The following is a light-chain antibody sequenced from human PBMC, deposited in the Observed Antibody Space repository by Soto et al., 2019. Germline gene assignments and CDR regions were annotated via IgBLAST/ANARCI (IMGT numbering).Light chain of an antibody. CDR3: QSYDISLSAGV. V-gene: IGLV1-40*01. CDR2: GNI. CDR1: SSNIGAGYD. J-gene: IGLJ3*02. Sequence: QSVLTQPPSVSGAPGQRVTTSCTGSSSNIGAGYDVQWFQQLPGTAPRLLIYGNINRLSGVPARFSGSKSGTSASLAITGLQAEDEADYYCQSYDISLSAGVFGGGTKLTVL.